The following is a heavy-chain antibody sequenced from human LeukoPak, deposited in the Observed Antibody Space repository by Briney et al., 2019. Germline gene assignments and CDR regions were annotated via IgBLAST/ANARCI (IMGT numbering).Heavy chain of an antibody. J-gene: IGHJ5*02. V-gene: IGHV4-39*01. CDR3: ARHSGGNSRNYYIGTNWFDP. D-gene: IGHD3-10*01. CDR1: GDSISTSNYY. CDR2: VYRSGST. Sequence: PSETLSLTCTVSGDSISTSNYYWGWIRQSPGKELEWIASVYRSGSTYYNPSLKSRVTLSVDTSQNHFSLNLTSVTAADTAVYFCARHSGGNSRNYYIGTNWFDPWGQGTLVTVSS.